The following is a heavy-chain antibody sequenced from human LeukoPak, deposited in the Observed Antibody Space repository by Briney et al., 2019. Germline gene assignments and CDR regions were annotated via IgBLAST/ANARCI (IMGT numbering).Heavy chain of an antibody. CDR2: IYHSGST. Sequence: KPSETLSLTCTVSGYSISSGYYWGWIRQPPGKGLEWIGSIYHSGSTYYNPSLKSRVTISVDTSKNQFSLKLSSVTAADTAVYYCGRDSGSYDYWGQGTLVTVSS. CDR3: GRDSGSYDY. CDR1: GYSISSGYY. V-gene: IGHV4-38-2*02. D-gene: IGHD1-26*01. J-gene: IGHJ4*02.